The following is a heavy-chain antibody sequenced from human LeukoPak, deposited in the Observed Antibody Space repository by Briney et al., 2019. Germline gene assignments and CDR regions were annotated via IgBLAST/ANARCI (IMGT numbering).Heavy chain of an antibody. Sequence: GSLRLSCAASGFTFSNYWMNWVRQAPGKGLEWIADITISGHTKNYADSVKGRFTISRDNAGTSLYLQMSSLTVEDTGVYYCARGDPHADLWGQGTLVTVSS. V-gene: IGHV3-48*04. CDR3: ARGDPHADL. J-gene: IGHJ5*02. CDR1: GFTFSNYW. CDR2: ITISGHTK.